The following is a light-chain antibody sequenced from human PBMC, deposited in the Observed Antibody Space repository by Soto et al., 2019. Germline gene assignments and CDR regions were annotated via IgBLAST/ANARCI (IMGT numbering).Light chain of an antibody. J-gene: IGKJ4*01. Sequence: EIVMTQSPATLSVSPGDRATLSCRASQSVSNNVAWYQQKPGQAPRLLIYGASTRATGIPARFSGSGSATEFTLTITSLQSEDFVIYYCQQYNNWPPLTFGGGTKVDIK. CDR3: QQYNNWPPLT. CDR2: GAS. CDR1: QSVSNN. V-gene: IGKV3-15*01.